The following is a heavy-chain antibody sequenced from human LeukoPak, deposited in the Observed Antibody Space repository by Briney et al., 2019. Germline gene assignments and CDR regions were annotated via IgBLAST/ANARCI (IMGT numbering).Heavy chain of an antibody. Sequence: GGSLRLSCAASGFTFTTYTMNWVRQAPGEGLEWVSSITSSSSYIYYADSVKGRVTISRDIAKNSLSLQMNSLRAEDTAVYYCARGHSSSSFDYWGQGTLVTVSS. CDR3: ARGHSSSSFDY. CDR2: ITSSSSYI. CDR1: GFTFTTYT. J-gene: IGHJ4*02. D-gene: IGHD6-13*01. V-gene: IGHV3-21*06.